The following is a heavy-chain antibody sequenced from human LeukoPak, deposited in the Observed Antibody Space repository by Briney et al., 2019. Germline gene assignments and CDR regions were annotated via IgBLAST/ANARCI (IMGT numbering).Heavy chain of an antibody. V-gene: IGHV4-34*01. J-gene: IGHJ4*02. CDR3: ARTKYCGSTSCYASGGDYFDY. CDR1: GGSFSGYY. D-gene: IGHD2-2*01. CDR2: INHSGST. Sequence: SETLSLLCAVYGGSFSGYYWSWTRQPPGKGLEWIGEINHSGSTNYNPSLKSRVTISVDTSKNQFSLKLSSVTAADTAVYYCARTKYCGSTSCYASGGDYFDYWGQGTLVTVSS.